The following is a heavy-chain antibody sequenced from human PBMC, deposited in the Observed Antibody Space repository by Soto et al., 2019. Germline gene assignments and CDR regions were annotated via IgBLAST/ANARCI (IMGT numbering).Heavy chain of an antibody. CDR1: GFTFSSYE. V-gene: IGHV3-48*03. CDR3: ARPTKYYDFWSGFYLAFDY. J-gene: IGHJ4*02. D-gene: IGHD3-3*01. CDR2: ISSSGSTI. Sequence: GGSLRLSGAASGFTFSSYEMNWVRQAPGKGLEWVSYISSSGSTIYYADSVKGRFTISRDNAKNSLYLQMNSLRAEDTAVYYCARPTKYYDFWSGFYLAFDYWGQGTLVTFSS.